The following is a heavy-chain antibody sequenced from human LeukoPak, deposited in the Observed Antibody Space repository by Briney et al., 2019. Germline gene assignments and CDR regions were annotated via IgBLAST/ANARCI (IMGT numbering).Heavy chain of an antibody. CDR1: GGSISPYY. J-gene: IGHJ4*02. D-gene: IGHD3-10*01. CDR2: IYYSGST. V-gene: IGHV4-59*01. Sequence: PSETLSLTCAVSGGSISPYYWMWIRQPPGKGLEWIGYIYYSGSTNYNPSLKSRVTISVDTSKNQFSLKLSSVTAADTAVYYCARGKVGYYYGSGSYYFDYWGQGTLVTVSS. CDR3: ARGKVGYYYGSGSYYFDY.